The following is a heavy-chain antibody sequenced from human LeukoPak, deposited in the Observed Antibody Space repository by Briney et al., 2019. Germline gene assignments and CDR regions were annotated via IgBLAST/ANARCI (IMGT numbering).Heavy chain of an antibody. Sequence: PGGSLRLSCAASGFTFSSYAMSWVRQAPGKGLEWGSCIDGGGGGTYYADSVKGRFTISRDNSKNTQYLQMNSLRAEDTAIYYCAKYSHGSGPRSFDYWGQGTPVTVSS. CDR3: AKYSHGSGPRSFDY. J-gene: IGHJ4*02. CDR1: GFTFSSYA. CDR2: IDGGGGGT. V-gene: IGHV3-23*01. D-gene: IGHD2-15*01.